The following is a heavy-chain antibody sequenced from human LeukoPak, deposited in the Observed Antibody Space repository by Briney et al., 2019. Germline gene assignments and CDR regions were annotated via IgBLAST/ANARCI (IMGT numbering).Heavy chain of an antibody. CDR2: INTYNGNT. CDR3: ARAGGLYGMDV. V-gene: IGHV1-18*01. Sequence: ASVKVSCKASGYTFPSYGITWVRQAPGQGLEWMGWINTYNGNTNYAQKLQGRVTMTTDTSTNTAYMELKSLRSDDTAVYYCARAGGLYGMDVWGRGTTVTVS. CDR1: GYTFPSYG. D-gene: IGHD2-15*01. J-gene: IGHJ6*02.